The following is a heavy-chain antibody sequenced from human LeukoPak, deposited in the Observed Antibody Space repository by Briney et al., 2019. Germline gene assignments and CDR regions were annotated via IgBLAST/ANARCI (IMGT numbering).Heavy chain of an antibody. D-gene: IGHD2-2*01. CDR3: AKSPSDIVVVPAAPNDC. Sequence: PGGSLRLSCAASGFTFSSYAMSWVRQAPGKGLEWVSAISGSGGSTYYADSVKGRFTISRDNSKNTLYLQMNSLRAEDTAVYYCAKSPSDIVVVPAAPNDCWGQGTLVFVSS. V-gene: IGHV3-23*01. J-gene: IGHJ4*02. CDR1: GFTFSSYA. CDR2: ISGSGGST.